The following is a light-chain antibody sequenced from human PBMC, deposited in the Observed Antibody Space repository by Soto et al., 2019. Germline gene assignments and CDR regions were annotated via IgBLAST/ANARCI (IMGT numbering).Light chain of an antibody. J-gene: IGLJ1*01. CDR1: GSDVGYYNY. CDR3: SSFTAYSTYV. Sequence: QSVLTQPASVSGSPGQSSTISCTGTGSDVGYYNYVSWYQQHPGKAPKLVIYEVSDRPSGISNRFSGSKSGNTASLTISGLQAEDEGDYYCSSFTAYSTYVFGTGTKVTVL. CDR2: EVS. V-gene: IGLV2-14*01.